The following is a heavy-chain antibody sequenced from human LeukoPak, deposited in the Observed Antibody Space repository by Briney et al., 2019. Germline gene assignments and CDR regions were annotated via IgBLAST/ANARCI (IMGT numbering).Heavy chain of an antibody. J-gene: IGHJ4*02. CDR1: GFTFSSYG. CDR2: IRYDGSNK. Sequence: PGGSLRLSCAASGFTFSSYGMHWVRQAPGKGLEWVAFIRYDGSNKYYADSVKGRFTISRDNSKNTLYLQMNSLRAEDTPVYYCAKDMTTVTFFDYWGQGTLVTVSS. D-gene: IGHD4-17*01. V-gene: IGHV3-30*02. CDR3: AKDMTTVTFFDY.